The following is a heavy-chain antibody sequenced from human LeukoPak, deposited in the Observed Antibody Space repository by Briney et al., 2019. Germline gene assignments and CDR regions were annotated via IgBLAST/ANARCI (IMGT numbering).Heavy chain of an antibody. D-gene: IGHD3-22*01. CDR3: AKVAGSYYDSSGHYYDY. V-gene: IGHV3-30*18. CDR1: GFTFSTYG. Sequence: GGSLRLSCAASGFTFSTYGMHWVRQAPGKGLEWVAVISYEGSNKYYADSVKGRFTISRDNSKNTLYLQMNSPRAEDTAVYYCAKVAGSYYDSSGHYYDYWGQGTLVTVSS. J-gene: IGHJ4*02. CDR2: ISYEGSNK.